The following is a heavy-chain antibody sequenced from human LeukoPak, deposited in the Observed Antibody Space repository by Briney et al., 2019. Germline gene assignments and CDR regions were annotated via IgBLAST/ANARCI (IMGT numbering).Heavy chain of an antibody. V-gene: IGHV3-23*01. CDR2: ISGSGGST. J-gene: IGHJ4*02. CDR3: AKDVVVVPAAMSEWLVDY. CDR1: GFTFSSYA. Sequence: PGGSLRLSCAASGFTFSSYAVSWVRQAPGKGLEWVSAISGSGGSTYYADSVKGRFTISRDNSKNTLYLQMNSLRAEDTAVYYCAKDVVVVPAAMSEWLVDYWGQGTLVTVSS. D-gene: IGHD2-2*01.